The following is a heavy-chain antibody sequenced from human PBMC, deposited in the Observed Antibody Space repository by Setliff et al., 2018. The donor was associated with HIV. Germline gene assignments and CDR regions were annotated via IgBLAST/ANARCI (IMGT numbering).Heavy chain of an antibody. D-gene: IGHD4-17*01. CDR2: IDHSGRT. V-gene: IGHV4-34*01. Sequence: PSETLSLTCAVYGTSLNTYYWTWIRYTPGRGLQWIGQIDHSGRTNYNPSLKSRVNMFIDTSKKQFSLKVASVTAADTAVYYCVRQHGDYAFGSWGQGTLVTVSS. J-gene: IGHJ5*01. CDR1: GTSLNTYY. CDR3: VRQHGDYAFGS.